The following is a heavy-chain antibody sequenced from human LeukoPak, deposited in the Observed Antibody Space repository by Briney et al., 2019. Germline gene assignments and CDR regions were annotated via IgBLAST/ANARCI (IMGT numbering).Heavy chain of an antibody. CDR1: GGSFSGYY. V-gene: IGHV4-34*01. CDR2: INHSGST. D-gene: IGHD3-10*01. CDR3: ARPRYYGSGSFDY. J-gene: IGHJ4*02. Sequence: SETQSLTCAVYGGSFSGYYWSWIRQPPGKGLEWIGEINHSGSTNYNPSLKSRVTISVDTSKNQFSLKLSSVTAADTAVYYCARPRYYGSGSFDYWGQGTLVTVSS.